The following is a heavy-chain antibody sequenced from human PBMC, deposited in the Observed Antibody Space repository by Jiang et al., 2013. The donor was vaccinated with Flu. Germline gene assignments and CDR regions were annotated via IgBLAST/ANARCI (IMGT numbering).Heavy chain of an antibody. V-gene: IGHV5-10-1*01. Sequence: PGKGLEWMGMIDPSDSYINYSPSFQGHVTISVDKSITTAYLQWSSLKASDTAMYYCARQLGGSGSYVVYWGQGTLVTVSS. D-gene: IGHD3-10*01. CDR3: ARQLGGSGSYVVY. CDR2: IDPSDSYI. J-gene: IGHJ4*02.